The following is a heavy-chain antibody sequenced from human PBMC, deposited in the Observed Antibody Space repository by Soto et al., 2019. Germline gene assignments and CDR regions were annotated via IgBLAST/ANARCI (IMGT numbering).Heavy chain of an antibody. CDR3: ASYYYGSGSSAYYYGMDV. J-gene: IGHJ6*02. Sequence: SENLAIASTVSGDSIRRSRYYWGWIRQPSGKGLELIGSSYYSGSTYYNPSLKSRVTISVDTSKNQFSLKLSSVTAADTAVYYCASYYYGSGSSAYYYGMDVWGQGTTVT. CDR1: GDSIRRSRYY. V-gene: IGHV4-39*01. CDR2: SYYSGST. D-gene: IGHD3-10*01.